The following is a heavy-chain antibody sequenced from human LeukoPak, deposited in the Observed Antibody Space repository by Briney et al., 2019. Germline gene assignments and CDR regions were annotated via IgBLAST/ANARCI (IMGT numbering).Heavy chain of an antibody. CDR3: ARCRSSWGYYYYYMDV. CDR1: GFTFSSYA. CDR2: ISYDGSNK. V-gene: IGHV3-30*04. J-gene: IGHJ6*03. D-gene: IGHD6-13*01. Sequence: GGSLRLSCAASGFTFSSYAMHWVRQAPGKGLEWVAVISYDGSNKYYADSVKGRFTISRDNSKNTLYLQMNSLRAEDTAVYYCARCRSSWGYYYYYMDVWGKGTTVTISS.